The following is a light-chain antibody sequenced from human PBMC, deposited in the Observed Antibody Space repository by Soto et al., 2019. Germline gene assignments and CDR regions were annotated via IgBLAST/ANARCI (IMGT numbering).Light chain of an antibody. V-gene: IGKV1-5*03. CDR3: QQYAAYPWT. Sequence: DIQMTQSPSTLSASVGDRVTITCRASQSMSGWLAWHQQKPGKAPKLLIYKASSLESGVPSRFSGSGSGTEFTLTVSSLQPDDFATYYCQQYAAYPWTFGQGTKVEIK. J-gene: IGKJ1*01. CDR2: KAS. CDR1: QSMSGW.